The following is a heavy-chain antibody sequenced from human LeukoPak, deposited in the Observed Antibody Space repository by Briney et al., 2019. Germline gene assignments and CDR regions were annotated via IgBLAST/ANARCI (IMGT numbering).Heavy chain of an antibody. J-gene: IGHJ4*02. CDR1: GGSISSGSYY. D-gene: IGHD3-10*01. V-gene: IGHV4-61*02. CDR2: IYTSGST. Sequence: SETLSLTCTVSGGSISSGSYYWSWIRQPAGKGLEWIGRIYTSGSTNYNPSLKSRVTISVDTSKNQFSLKLSSVTAADTAVYYCARDPITMVREFDYWGQGTLVTVSS. CDR3: ARDPITMVREFDY.